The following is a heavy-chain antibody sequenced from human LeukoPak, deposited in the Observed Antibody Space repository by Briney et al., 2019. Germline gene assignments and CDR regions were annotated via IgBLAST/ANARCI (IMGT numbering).Heavy chain of an antibody. V-gene: IGHV4-59*01. CDR1: GGSISTNY. Sequence: PSETLSLTCTVSGGSISTNYWSWVRQPPGKGLEWIGYISYSGSTNYNPSLKSRVTMSVDTSKNQFSLKLSSVTAADTAVYYCARDCSSTSCSFDSWGQGTLVTVSS. J-gene: IGHJ4*02. CDR2: ISYSGST. CDR3: ARDCSSTSCSFDS. D-gene: IGHD2-2*01.